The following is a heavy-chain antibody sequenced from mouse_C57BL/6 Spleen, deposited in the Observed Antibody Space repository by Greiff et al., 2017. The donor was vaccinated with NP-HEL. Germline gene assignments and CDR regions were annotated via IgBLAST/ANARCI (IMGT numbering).Heavy chain of an antibody. CDR3: ARDGYYEDYCDY. D-gene: IGHD2-3*01. V-gene: IGHV1-20*01. CDR2: INPYNGDT. Sequence: VQLQQSGPELVKPGDSVKISCKASGYSFTGYFMNWVMQSHGKSLEWIGRINPYNGDTFYNQKFKGKATLTVDKSSSTAHMELRSLTSEDSAVYYCARDGYYEDYCDYWGQGTTLTVSS. J-gene: IGHJ2*01. CDR1: GYSFTGYF.